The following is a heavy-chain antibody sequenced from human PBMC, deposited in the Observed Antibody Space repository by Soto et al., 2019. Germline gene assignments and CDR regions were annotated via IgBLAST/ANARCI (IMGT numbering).Heavy chain of an antibody. CDR3: ARGRPWELYDY. J-gene: IGHJ4*02. D-gene: IGHD1-7*01. CDR1: GGSTSPYY. V-gene: IGHV4-59*01. Sequence: QVQLQESGPGLVKASETLSLTCTVSGGSTSPYYWSWLRQPPGKGLEWIGFIDYSGGARYNPSLKSRVTMSLDTSENQISLKLSSMTAADTAVYFCARGRPWELYDYWGLGTLVTVSS. CDR2: IDYSGGA.